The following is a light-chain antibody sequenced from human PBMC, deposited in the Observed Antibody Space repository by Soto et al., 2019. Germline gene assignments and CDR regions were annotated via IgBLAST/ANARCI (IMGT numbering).Light chain of an antibody. CDR2: DAS. CDR3: QQYNHYWT. V-gene: IGKV1-33*01. Sequence: DIQMTQSPSSLSASVGDRVTITCQASRDISNYLNWYQQKPGKAPKLLIFDASNLETGVPSRLSGSGSGTHFTFPISSLQPDDFATYYCQQYNHYWTFGQGTKVDIK. J-gene: IGKJ1*01. CDR1: RDISNY.